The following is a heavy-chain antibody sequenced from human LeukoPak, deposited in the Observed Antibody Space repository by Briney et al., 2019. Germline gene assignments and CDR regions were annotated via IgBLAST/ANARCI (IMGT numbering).Heavy chain of an antibody. CDR1: GFTFSSYW. V-gene: IGHV3-7*01. CDR2: IKQDGSEK. CDR3: ARIAAAGTPNWLDP. Sequence: GGALRLSCAASGFTFSSYWMSWVRQAPGKGLEWVANIKQDGSEKYYVDSVKGRFTISRDNAKNSLYLQMNSLRAEDTAVYYCARIAAAGTPNWLDPWGQGTLVTVSS. D-gene: IGHD6-13*01. J-gene: IGHJ5*02.